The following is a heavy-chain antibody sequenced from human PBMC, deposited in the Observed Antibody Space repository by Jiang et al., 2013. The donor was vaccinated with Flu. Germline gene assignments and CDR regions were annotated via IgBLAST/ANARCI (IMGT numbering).Heavy chain of an antibody. CDR2: ISGTTGNT. J-gene: IGHJ2*01. CDR3: ARIKGIIIVVLRRNWYFDL. CDR1: GFTFSSYA. V-gene: IGHV3-23*01. Sequence: QLLESGGGLVQPGGSLRLSCAASGFTFSSYAMSWVRQAPGKGLEWVAAISGTTGNTYYADSVKGRFTISRDNSKNTLYLQLNSLRAEDTAVYHCARIKGIIIVVLRRNWYFDLWGRGSLVTVSS. D-gene: IGHD3-22*01.